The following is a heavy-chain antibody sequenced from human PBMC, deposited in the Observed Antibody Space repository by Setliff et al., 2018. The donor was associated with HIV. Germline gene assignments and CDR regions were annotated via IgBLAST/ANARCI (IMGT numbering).Heavy chain of an antibody. Sequence: PSETLSLTCSVSGGSITSSSYYWGWIRQPPGKGLEWIGTMYYTGTTYYNPSLQSRVTISVDTSKNQFSLRLSHVTAADTAIYYCARRDPQYNYGHFDYWSQGTLVTVSS. CDR3: ARRDPQYNYGHFDY. V-gene: IGHV4-39*01. D-gene: IGHD5-18*01. J-gene: IGHJ4*02. CDR1: GGSITSSSYY. CDR2: MYYTGTT.